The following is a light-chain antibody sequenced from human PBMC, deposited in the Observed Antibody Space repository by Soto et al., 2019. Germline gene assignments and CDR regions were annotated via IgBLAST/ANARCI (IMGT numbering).Light chain of an antibody. CDR3: QSYDANNQV. V-gene: IGLV6-57*01. J-gene: IGLJ3*02. CDR2: EDN. CDR1: SGSIASNY. Sequence: NFMLTQPHSVSESPGKTVIISCTRSSGSIASNYVQWYQQRPGSSTTTVIFEDNQRPSGVPDRFSGSIDSSSNSASLTISGLETEDERDYYCQSYDANNQVFGGGTKLTVL.